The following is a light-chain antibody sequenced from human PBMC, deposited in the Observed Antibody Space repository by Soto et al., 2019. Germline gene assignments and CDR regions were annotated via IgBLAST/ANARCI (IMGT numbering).Light chain of an antibody. Sequence: EVVMTQSPATLSVSPGERATLSCRASQSVSSNLAWYQQKPGQAPRLLIYGASTRATGIPARFSGSGSGTEFTLTISSLQSEDFAVYYCQQYDNWSGTFGQGPRWIS. V-gene: IGKV3-15*01. CDR2: GAS. J-gene: IGKJ1*01. CDR3: QQYDNWSGT. CDR1: QSVSSN.